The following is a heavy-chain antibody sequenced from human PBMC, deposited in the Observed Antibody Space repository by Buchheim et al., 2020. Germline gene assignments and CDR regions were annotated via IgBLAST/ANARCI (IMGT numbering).Heavy chain of an antibody. CDR1: GYTFTSYY. Sequence: QVQLVQSGAEVKKPGASVKVSCKASGYTFTSYYMHWVRQAPGQGLEWMGIINPSGGSTSYAQKFQGRVTMTRDTSTSTVYMGLSSVRSEDTAVYYCARSWGGYAGGRGLDYWGQGTL. CDR3: ARSWGGYAGGRGLDY. J-gene: IGHJ4*02. V-gene: IGHV1-46*03. CDR2: INPSGGST. D-gene: IGHD5-12*01.